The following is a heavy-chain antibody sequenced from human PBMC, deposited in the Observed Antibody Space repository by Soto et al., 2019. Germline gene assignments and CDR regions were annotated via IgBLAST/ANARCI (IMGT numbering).Heavy chain of an antibody. CDR2: IYYSGST. Sequence: QVQLQESGPGLVKPSQTLSLTCTVSGGSISSGDYYWSWIRQPPGKDLEWIGYIYYSGSTYYNQSLKSRVTMSVDTSKNQFSLKLSSVTAADTAQYYCARDRYLIDTNWYDPWGHESLVTVSS. CDR3: ARDRYLIDTNWYDP. J-gene: IGHJ5*02. V-gene: IGHV4-30-4*01. CDR1: GGSISSGDYY. D-gene: IGHD1-1*01.